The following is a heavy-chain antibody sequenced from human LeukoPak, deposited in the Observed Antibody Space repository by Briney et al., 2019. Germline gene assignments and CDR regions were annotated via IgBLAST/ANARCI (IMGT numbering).Heavy chain of an antibody. D-gene: IGHD2-2*01. V-gene: IGHV3-48*01. Sequence: GGSLRLSCAASGFTFSSYSMNWVRQAPGKGLEWVSYISSSSSTIYYADSVKGRFSISRDNAKSSLYLQMNSLRAEDTAVYYCASPPFGCSSTSCYGYWGQGTLVTVSS. CDR2: ISSSSSTI. CDR1: GFTFSSYS. J-gene: IGHJ4*02. CDR3: ASPPFGCSSTSCYGY.